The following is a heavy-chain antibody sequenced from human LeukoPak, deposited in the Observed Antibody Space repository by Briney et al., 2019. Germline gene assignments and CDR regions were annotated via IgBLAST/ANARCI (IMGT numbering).Heavy chain of an antibody. V-gene: IGHV1-2*02. J-gene: IGHJ4*02. CDR3: ARATAENDY. Sequence: ASVKVSCKASGYTFIGHYMHWVRQAPGQGLEWMGWINSNSGGTKYAQKFQGSVIMTRDTSISTAYMELSRLKSDDTAVYYCARATAENDYWGQGTLVTVSS. CDR2: INSNSGGT. D-gene: IGHD1-14*01. CDR1: GYTFIGHY.